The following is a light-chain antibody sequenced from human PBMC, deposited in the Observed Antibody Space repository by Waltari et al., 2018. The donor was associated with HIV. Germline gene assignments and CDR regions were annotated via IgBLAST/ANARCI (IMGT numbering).Light chain of an antibody. J-gene: IGLJ2*01. CDR2: EVS. CDR3: SSHAGSNDVL. CDR1: SSDVGGYNY. V-gene: IGLV2-8*01. Sequence: QSALTQPPSASGSPGQSVTISCTGSSSDVGGYNYVSWYQQHPGKAPKVLIYEVSKRPSGVSDRFSGSKSGNTASLTVSGLQADDEADYYCSSHAGSNDVLFGGGTKLTVL.